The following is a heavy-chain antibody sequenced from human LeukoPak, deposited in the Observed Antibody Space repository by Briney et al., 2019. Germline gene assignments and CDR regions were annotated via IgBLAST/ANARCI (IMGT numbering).Heavy chain of an antibody. J-gene: IGHJ4*02. Sequence: AGGSLRLSCAASGFTLSSYAMSWVRQAPGKGLEWVSAISDTDNTYHADSVKGRFTISRDSSKNTLFLQMNRLRPEDAAVYYCAKAPVTTCRGAFCYPFDYWGLGTLVTVSS. D-gene: IGHD2-15*01. CDR1: GFTLSSYA. CDR3: AKAPVTTCRGAFCYPFDY. CDR2: ISDTDNT. V-gene: IGHV3-23*01.